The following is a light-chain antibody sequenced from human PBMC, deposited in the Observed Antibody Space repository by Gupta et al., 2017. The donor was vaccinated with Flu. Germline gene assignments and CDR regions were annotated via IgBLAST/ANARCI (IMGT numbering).Light chain of an antibody. V-gene: IGLV3-1*01. Sequence: SYELTQPLSVSVSPGQTASITCSGDKLGDKYTCWYQQKPGQSPVLVIYQDDRRPSGIPERFSGSNSGNTATLTISGTQSSDEADYYCQAWDRSTGVFGTGTKVTVL. CDR1: KLGDKY. CDR2: QDD. J-gene: IGLJ1*01. CDR3: QAWDRSTGV.